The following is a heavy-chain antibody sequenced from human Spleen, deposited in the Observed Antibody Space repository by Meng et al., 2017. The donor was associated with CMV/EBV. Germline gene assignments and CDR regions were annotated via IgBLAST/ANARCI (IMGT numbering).Heavy chain of an antibody. J-gene: IGHJ5*02. CDR2: ISGSGGST. V-gene: IGHV3-23*01. CDR3: AKDLGSLEPPPNWFDP. Sequence: RFSSYAMSWVRHAPWQGVEWVSAISGSGGSTYYADSVKGRFTISRDNSKNTLYLQMNSLRAEDTAVYYCAKDLGSLEPPPNWFDPWGQGPLVTVSS. D-gene: IGHD3-3*01. CDR1: RFSSYA.